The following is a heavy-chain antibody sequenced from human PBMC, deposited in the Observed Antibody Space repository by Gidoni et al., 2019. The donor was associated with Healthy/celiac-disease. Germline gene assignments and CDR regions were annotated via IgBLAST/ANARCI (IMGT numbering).Heavy chain of an antibody. Sequence: EVQLLEAGGGLVQPGGSLRPSCDAYGFTFSSYDMGWVRQAPGNGLGWVSAISGCGGRTYYADSVNGRFTFSRDNSKNTLYLQRNSLRAEATAVYYCAIYRTYSSSPEGFYFDYWGQGTLVTVSS. D-gene: IGHD6-6*01. V-gene: IGHV3-23*01. CDR1: GFTFSSYD. CDR3: AIYRTYSSSPEGFYFDY. J-gene: IGHJ4*02. CDR2: ISGCGGRT.